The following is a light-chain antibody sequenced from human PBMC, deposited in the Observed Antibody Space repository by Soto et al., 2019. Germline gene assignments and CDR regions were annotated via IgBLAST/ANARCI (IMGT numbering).Light chain of an antibody. J-gene: IGLJ3*02. CDR2: GNI. Sequence: QSVLTQPPSVSGAPGQRVTISCTGSSSNIGAGYEVHWYRQVPGTAPELLMYGNIYRPPRVPDRFSGSKSGASVSLVITGLQAEDEADYHCQSYDSSLSGVVFGGGTKRTVL. V-gene: IGLV1-40*01. CDR1: SSNIGAGYE. CDR3: QSYDSSLSGVV.